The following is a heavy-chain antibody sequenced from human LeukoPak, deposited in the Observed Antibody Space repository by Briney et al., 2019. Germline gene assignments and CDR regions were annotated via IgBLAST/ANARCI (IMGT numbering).Heavy chain of an antibody. J-gene: IGHJ6*04. Sequence: ASVKVSCKASGYTFTSYYMHWVRQAPGQGLEWMGWINPNSGGTNYAQKFQGWVTMTRDTSISTAYMELSRLRSDDTAVYYCARGEKTPDYYYYYGMDVWGKGTTVTVSS. V-gene: IGHV1-2*04. CDR1: GYTFTSYY. CDR2: INPNSGGT. CDR3: ARGEKTPDYYYYYGMDV.